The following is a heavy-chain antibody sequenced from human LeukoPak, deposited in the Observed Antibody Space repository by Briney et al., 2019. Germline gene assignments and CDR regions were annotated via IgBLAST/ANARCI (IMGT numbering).Heavy chain of an antibody. CDR2: INPNSGGT. D-gene: IGHD2-15*01. CDR3: ARDFVVVVAATRRARNNWFDP. CDR1: GYTFTGYY. Sequence: GASVKVSCKASGYTFTGYYMHWVRQAPGQGLEWMGWINPNSGGTNYAQKFQGRVTMTRDTSISTAYMELSRLRSDDTAVYYCARDFVVVVAATRRARNNWFDPWGQGTLVTVSS. J-gene: IGHJ5*02. V-gene: IGHV1-2*02.